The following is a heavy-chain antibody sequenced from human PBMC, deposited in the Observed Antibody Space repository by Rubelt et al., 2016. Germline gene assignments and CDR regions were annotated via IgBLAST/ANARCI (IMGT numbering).Heavy chain of an antibody. V-gene: IGHV4-34*01. CDR1: GGSFSGYY. CDR2: TQYSGST. CDR3: ARHPTALDIYYFGY. J-gene: IGHJ4*02. Sequence: QVQLQQWGAGLLKPSETLSLTCAVYGGSFSGYYWSWIRQPPGKGLEWIGSTQYSGSTYYNAVLKSRATIPVDTSKNQFSLRLSSVTAADTAVYYCARHPTALDIYYFGYWGQGTLVTVSS. D-gene: IGHD5-18*01.